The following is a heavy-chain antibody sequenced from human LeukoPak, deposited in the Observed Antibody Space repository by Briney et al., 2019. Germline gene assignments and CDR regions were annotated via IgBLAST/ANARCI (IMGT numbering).Heavy chain of an antibody. Sequence: GGSLRLSCAASGFTFSSYWMSWVRQVPGKGLEWVANIDQDGSEKYYVDSVKGRFTISRDNAKNSLYLQMNSLRAEDTAVYYCARDLWPYPGSRYYDSSGYYDYWGQGTLVTVSS. CDR3: ARDLWPYPGSRYYDSSGYYDY. D-gene: IGHD3-22*01. J-gene: IGHJ4*02. CDR2: IDQDGSEK. V-gene: IGHV3-7*01. CDR1: GFTFSSYW.